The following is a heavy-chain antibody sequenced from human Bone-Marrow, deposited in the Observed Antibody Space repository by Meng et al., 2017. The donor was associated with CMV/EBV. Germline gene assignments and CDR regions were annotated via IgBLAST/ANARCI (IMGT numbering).Heavy chain of an antibody. J-gene: IGHJ1*01. CDR3: AKASGAGAEYYQH. D-gene: IGHD4/OR15-4a*01. CDR1: GFTFSSYG. CDR2: IWYDGSNK. Sequence: GGSLRLSCAAPGFTFSSYGMHWVRQAPGKGLEWVAVIWYDGSNKYYADSVKGRFTISRDNSKNTLYLQMNSLRAEDTAVYYCAKASGAGAEYYQHWGQGTLVTFSS. V-gene: IGHV3-33*06.